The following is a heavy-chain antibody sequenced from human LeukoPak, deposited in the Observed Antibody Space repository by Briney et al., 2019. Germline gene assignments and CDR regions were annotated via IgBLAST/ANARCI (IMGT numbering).Heavy chain of an antibody. Sequence: MGIINPSGGSTSYAQKFQGRVTMTRDTSTSTVYMELSSLRSEDTAVYYCARGLITTVTTSYWGQGTLVTVSS. D-gene: IGHD4-17*01. V-gene: IGHV1-46*01. CDR3: ARGLITTVTTSY. CDR2: INPSGGST. J-gene: IGHJ4*02.